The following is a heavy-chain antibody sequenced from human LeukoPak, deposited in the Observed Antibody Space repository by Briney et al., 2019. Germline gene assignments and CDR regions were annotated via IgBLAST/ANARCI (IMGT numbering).Heavy chain of an antibody. CDR2: ISSSSSYT. D-gene: IGHD3-22*01. CDR3: ARSYYYDSKLDY. CDR1: GFTFSDYY. Sequence: GGSLRLSCAASGFTFSDYYMSWIRQAPGKGLEWVSYISSSSSYTNYADSVKGRFTISRDNAKNTLYLQMNSLRAEDTAVYYCARSYYYDSKLDYWGQGTLVSVSS. V-gene: IGHV3-11*03. J-gene: IGHJ4*02.